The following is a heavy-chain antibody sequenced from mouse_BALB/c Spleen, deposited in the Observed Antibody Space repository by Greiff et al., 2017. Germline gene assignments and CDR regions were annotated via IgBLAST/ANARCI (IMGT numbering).Heavy chain of an antibody. V-gene: IGHV5-6-3*01. Sequence: EVMLVESGGGLVQPGGSLKLSCAASGFTFSSYGMSWVRQTPDKRLELVATINSNGGSTYYPDSVKGRFTISRDNAKNNLYLQMSSLKSEDTAMYYCARDEGNSNAMDYWGQGTSVTVSS. CDR2: INSNGGST. CDR1: GFTFSSYG. J-gene: IGHJ4*01. CDR3: ARDEGNSNAMDY. D-gene: IGHD2-1*01.